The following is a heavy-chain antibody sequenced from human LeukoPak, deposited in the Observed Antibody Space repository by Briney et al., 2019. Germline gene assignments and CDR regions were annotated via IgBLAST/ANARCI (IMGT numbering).Heavy chain of an antibody. J-gene: IGHJ4*02. CDR2: IADSGGDT. CDR3: AKTGGDCSGGSCYRSYFDY. V-gene: IGHV3-23*01. Sequence: GGSLRLSCAASGFTFTSYVMNWVRQAPGQGLEWVSTIADSGGDTYYADSVKGRFTISRDNSKNTLYLQMNSLRAEDTAVYYCAKTGGDCSGGSCYRSYFDYWGRGTLVTVSS. CDR1: GFTFTSYV. D-gene: IGHD2-15*01.